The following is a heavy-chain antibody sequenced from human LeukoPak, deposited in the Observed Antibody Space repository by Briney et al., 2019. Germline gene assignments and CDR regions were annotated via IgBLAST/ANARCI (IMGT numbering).Heavy chain of an antibody. D-gene: IGHD3-3*01. CDR2: ISAYNGNT. CDR1: GYTFTSYG. CDR3: ARDVNGYYDFWSGFSDGKGMDV. Sequence: GASVKVSCKASGYTFTSYGISWVRQAPGQGLEWMGWISAYNGNTNYAQKLQGRVTMTTDTSTSTAYTELRSLRSDDTAVYYCARDVNGYYDFWSGFSDGKGMDVWGQGTTVTVSS. V-gene: IGHV1-18*01. J-gene: IGHJ6*02.